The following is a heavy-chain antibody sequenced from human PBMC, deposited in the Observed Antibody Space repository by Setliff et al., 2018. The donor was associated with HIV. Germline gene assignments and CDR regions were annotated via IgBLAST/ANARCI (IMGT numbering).Heavy chain of an antibody. Sequence: GGSLRLSCAASGFPFTSFSINWVRQAPGKRLEWVSTISNSGDSTFHVDSVKGRFTISRDNSKNTVYLEMNSLRAEDTAVYYCAKGQLPYCTNGVCYAIDYWGQGTLVTVSS. D-gene: IGHD2-8*01. CDR2: ISNSGDST. J-gene: IGHJ4*02. CDR1: GFPFTSFS. V-gene: IGHV3-23*01. CDR3: AKGQLPYCTNGVCYAIDY.